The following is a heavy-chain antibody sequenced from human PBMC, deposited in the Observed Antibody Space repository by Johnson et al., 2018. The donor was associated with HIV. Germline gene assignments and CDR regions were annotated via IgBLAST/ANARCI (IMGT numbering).Heavy chain of an antibody. D-gene: IGHD5-18*01. J-gene: IGHJ3*02. CDR2: LSWNSGRI. Sequence: VQLVESGGGVVQPGRSLRLSCAATGFTFNSYAMHWVRHAPGKGLEWVSGLSWNSGRIGYADSVKGRFTISRDNSKNTLYLQMNSLRAEDTAVYYCARDTAMVHDAFDIWGQGTMVTVSS. CDR3: ARDTAMVHDAFDI. V-gene: IGHV3-9*01. CDR1: GFTFNSYA.